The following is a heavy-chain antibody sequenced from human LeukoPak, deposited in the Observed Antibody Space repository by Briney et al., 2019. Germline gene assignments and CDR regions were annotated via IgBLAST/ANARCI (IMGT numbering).Heavy chain of an antibody. V-gene: IGHV3-23*01. D-gene: IGHD3-10*01. Sequence: GGSLRLSCAASGFTFSSYAMSWVRQAPGKGLEWVSAISDSGDNTYYADSVKGRFTISRDNSKNTLYLQMNSLRAEDTAVYYCARPYASGSYYPYWGQRTLVTVSS. CDR1: GFTFSSYA. CDR3: ARPYASGSYYPY. CDR2: ISDSGDNT. J-gene: IGHJ4*02.